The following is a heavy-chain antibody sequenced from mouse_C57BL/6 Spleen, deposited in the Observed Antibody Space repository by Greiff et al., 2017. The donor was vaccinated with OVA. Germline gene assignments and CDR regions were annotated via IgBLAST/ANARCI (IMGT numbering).Heavy chain of an antibody. J-gene: IGHJ2*01. CDR3: ARGGNYCDY. V-gene: IGHV1-82*01. CDR1: GYAFSSSW. Sequence: QVQLQQSGPELVKPGASVKISCKASGYAFSSSWMNWVKQRPGQGLEWIGRIYPGDGDTNYNGKFKGKATLTADTSSSPAYLQLSSLTSEDAAVYYCARGGNYCDYWGQGTTLTVAS. CDR2: IYPGDGDT.